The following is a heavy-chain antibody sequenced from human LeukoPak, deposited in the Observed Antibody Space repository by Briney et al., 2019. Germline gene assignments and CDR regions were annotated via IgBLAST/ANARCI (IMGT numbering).Heavy chain of an antibody. V-gene: IGHV3-49*04. J-gene: IGHJ6*03. Sequence: GGSLRLSCTASGFTFGDYAMSWVRQAPGKGLEWVGFIRSKAYGGTTEYAASVKGRFTISRDDSKSIAYLQMNSLKTEDTAVYYCTRVTYSSSPLYYYYMDVWGKGTTVTVSS. D-gene: IGHD6-6*01. CDR2: IRSKAYGGTT. CDR1: GFTFGDYA. CDR3: TRVTYSSSPLYYYYMDV.